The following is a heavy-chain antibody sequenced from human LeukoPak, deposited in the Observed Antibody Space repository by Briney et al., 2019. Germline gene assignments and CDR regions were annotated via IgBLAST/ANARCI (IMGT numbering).Heavy chain of an antibody. CDR1: GFTFSSYG. D-gene: IGHD6-19*01. Sequence: GGSLRLSCAASGFTFSSYGMHWVRQAPGKGLEWVAFIRYDGSNKYYADSAKGRFTISRDNSKNTLYLQMNSLRAEDTAVYYCAKEGSVAGHYYYYMDVWGKGTTVTISS. J-gene: IGHJ6*03. CDR3: AKEGSVAGHYYYYMDV. CDR2: IRYDGSNK. V-gene: IGHV3-30*02.